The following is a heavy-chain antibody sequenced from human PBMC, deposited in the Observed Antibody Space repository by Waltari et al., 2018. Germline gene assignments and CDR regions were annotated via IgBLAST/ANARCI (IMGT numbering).Heavy chain of an antibody. CDR2: ISPILGIA. Sequence: QVQLVQSGAEVKKPGSSVKVSCKASGGTFSSYAISWVRQAPGQGLEWMGGISPILGIANYAQKFQGRVTMTADKSTSTAYMELSSLRSEDTAVYYCARDRSRLVRGAFDIWGQGTMVTVSS. J-gene: IGHJ3*02. V-gene: IGHV1-69*10. D-gene: IGHD3-9*01. CDR3: ARDRSRLVRGAFDI. CDR1: GGTFSSYA.